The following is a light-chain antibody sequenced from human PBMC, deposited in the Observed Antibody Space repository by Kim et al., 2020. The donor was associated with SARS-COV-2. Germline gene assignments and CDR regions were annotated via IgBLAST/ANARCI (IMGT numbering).Light chain of an antibody. Sequence: QPVLTQPPSASGTPGQRVTISCSGSSSNIGRNYIYWYQRLPGTAPKLLVYGNNQRPSGVPDRFSGSKSGTSASLAISGLRSEDEADYYCAAWDDSLSGVVFGGGTQLTVL. V-gene: IGLV1-47*02. CDR2: GNN. CDR1: SSNIGRNY. J-gene: IGLJ2*01. CDR3: AAWDDSLSGVV.